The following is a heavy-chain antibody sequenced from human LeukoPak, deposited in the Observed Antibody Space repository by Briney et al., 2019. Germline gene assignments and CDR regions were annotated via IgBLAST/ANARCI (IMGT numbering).Heavy chain of an antibody. CDR3: ARSPGYYDFWSGYFDY. J-gene: IGHJ4*02. CDR1: GGSSSGYY. CDR2: INHSGST. Sequence: SETLSLTCAVYGGSSSGYYWSWIRQPPGKGLEWIGEINHSGSTNYNPSLKSRVTISVDTSKNQFSLKLSSVTAADTAVYYCARSPGYYDFWSGYFDYWGQGTLVTVSS. D-gene: IGHD3-3*01. V-gene: IGHV4-34*01.